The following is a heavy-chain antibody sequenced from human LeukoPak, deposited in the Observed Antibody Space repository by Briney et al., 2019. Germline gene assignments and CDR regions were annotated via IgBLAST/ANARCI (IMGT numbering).Heavy chain of an antibody. CDR1: GFTFSSYA. CDR2: ISGSGGST. CDR3: AKDATYYYDSSGYHALGYFDY. V-gene: IGHV3-23*01. Sequence: GGSLRLSCAASGFTFSSYAMSWVRQAPGKGLEWVSAISGSGGSTYYADSVKDRFTISRDNSKNTLYLQMNSLRAEDTAVYYCAKDATYYYDSSGYHALGYFDYWGQGTLVTVSS. D-gene: IGHD3-22*01. J-gene: IGHJ4*02.